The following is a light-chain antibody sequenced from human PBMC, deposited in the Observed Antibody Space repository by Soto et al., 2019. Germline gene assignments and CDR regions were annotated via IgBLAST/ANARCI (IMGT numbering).Light chain of an antibody. J-gene: IGLJ3*02. CDR2: RHD. CDR3: ASWDDGLSGWV. Sequence: QSVLTQPPSASATPGQRGIISCSGSRSNIGTNSVSWYQQVPGMAPKLLIYRHDQRPSGVPDRVSGSKSGTAASLAISAVQSEDEADYYCASWDDGLSGWVFGGGTKLTVL. CDR1: RSNIGTNS. V-gene: IGLV1-44*01.